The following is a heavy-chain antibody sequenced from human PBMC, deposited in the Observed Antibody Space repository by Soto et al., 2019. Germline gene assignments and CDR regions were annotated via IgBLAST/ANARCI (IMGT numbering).Heavy chain of an antibody. CDR2: IKQDGSEK. V-gene: IGHV3-7*01. CDR1: GFTFSDSW. D-gene: IGHD3-16*01. J-gene: IGHJ6*02. Sequence: EVQLVESGGGLVQPGGSLRLSCAASGFTFSDSWMDWVRQVPGKGPEWVANIKQDGSEKNYVDSVKGRFIISRDNAKNSLYLQMNSLRAEDTAVYYCASLGRHGWGQGTTVTVSS. CDR3: ASLGRHG.